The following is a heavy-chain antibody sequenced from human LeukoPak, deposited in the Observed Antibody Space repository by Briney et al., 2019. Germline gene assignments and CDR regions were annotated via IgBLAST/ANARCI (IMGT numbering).Heavy chain of an antibody. CDR2: INPNSGGT. D-gene: IGHD6-19*01. CDR3: ARYLFRSGWYGSE. CDR1: GYTFTGYY. V-gene: IGHV1-2*02. Sequence: ASVKVSCKSSGYTFTGYYMHWVGQAPGQGLEWMGWINPNSGGTNYAQKVQGRVTMTRDTAISTAYMELSGLRSDDTVVYYCARYLFRSGWYGSEWGQGPLVTVSS. J-gene: IGHJ4*02.